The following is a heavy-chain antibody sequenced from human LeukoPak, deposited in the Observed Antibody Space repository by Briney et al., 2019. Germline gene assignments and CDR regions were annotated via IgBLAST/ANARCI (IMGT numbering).Heavy chain of an antibody. CDR2: INHSGST. CDR1: GGSFSGYY. D-gene: IGHD6-19*01. V-gene: IGHV4-34*01. CDR3: ARGLMWLVFGSNWFDP. J-gene: IGHJ5*02. Sequence: PSETLSLTCAVYGGSFSGYYWSWIRQPPGKGLEWIGEINHSGSTNYNPSLKSRVTISVDKSKNQFSLKLSSVTAADTAVYYCARGLMWLVFGSNWFDPWGQGTLVTVSS.